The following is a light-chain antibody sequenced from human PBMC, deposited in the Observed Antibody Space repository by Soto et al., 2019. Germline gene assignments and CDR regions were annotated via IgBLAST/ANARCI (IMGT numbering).Light chain of an antibody. CDR3: QQRSNWPPYS. J-gene: IGKJ2*03. V-gene: IGKV3-11*01. CDR2: DTS. CDR1: QSVSNF. Sequence: EIVLTQSPATLSLSPGERAILSCRASQSVSNFLAWYQQKPGQAPRLLIYDTSNRATGIPARFSGSGSGTDFTLTISNLEPEDFAVYYCQQRSNWPPYSFGQGTKVDIK.